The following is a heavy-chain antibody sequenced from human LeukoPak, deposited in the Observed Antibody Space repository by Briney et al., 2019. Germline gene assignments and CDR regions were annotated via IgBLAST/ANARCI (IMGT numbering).Heavy chain of an antibody. D-gene: IGHD3-16*02. CDR3: ARDLRLGELSFDY. Sequence: AASVKVSCKASGYTFTGYYMHWVRQAPGQGLEWMGRINPNSGGTNYAQKFQGRVTMTRDTSISTAYMELSRLRSDDTAVYYCARDLRLGELSFDYWGQGTLVTVSS. V-gene: IGHV1-2*06. CDR1: GYTFTGYY. J-gene: IGHJ4*02. CDR2: INPNSGGT.